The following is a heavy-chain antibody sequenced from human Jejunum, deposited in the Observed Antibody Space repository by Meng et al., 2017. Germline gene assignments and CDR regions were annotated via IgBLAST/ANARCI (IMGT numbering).Heavy chain of an antibody. J-gene: IGHJ4*02. Sequence: QVHVKQPGPGPVKPSQTLPLSCPVSGDSVSSNSAAWNWIRQSPSRGLEWLGRTYYRSKWSSDYAVSVRSRITINADTSKNQFSLQLNSVTPEDTAVYYCARKAVAVGTFDYWGQGTLVTVSS. V-gene: IGHV6-1*01. CDR1: GDSVSSNSAA. D-gene: IGHD6-19*01. CDR3: ARKAVAVGTFDY. CDR2: TYYRSKWSS.